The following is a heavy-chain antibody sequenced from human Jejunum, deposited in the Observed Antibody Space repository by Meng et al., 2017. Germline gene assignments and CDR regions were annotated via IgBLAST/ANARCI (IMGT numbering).Heavy chain of an antibody. Sequence: QVHLRQWGAGLLKPSETLSLTCGVYGGSFNSYFWNWIRQPPGKGLEWIGEIYHSGSTNYNPSLKSRVTISVDKSKNQFSLKLSSVTAADTAVYYCARVGAILNTGEIDYWGQGTLVTVSS. D-gene: IGHD3-16*01. CDR2: IYHSGST. CDR1: GGSFNSYF. V-gene: IGHV4-34*01. CDR3: ARVGAILNTGEIDY. J-gene: IGHJ4*02.